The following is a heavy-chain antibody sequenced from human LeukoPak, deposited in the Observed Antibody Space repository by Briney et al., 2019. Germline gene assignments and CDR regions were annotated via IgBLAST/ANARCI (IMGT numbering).Heavy chain of an antibody. J-gene: IGHJ6*03. CDR3: ARHEASYFYYYMDV. CDR1: GGSISSTTYY. Sequence: ASAALSLTCTVSGGSISSTTYYWAWIRQPPGVGLEWIESVYYGETTYYNPSLESRVTISVETSKNQFSLRLNSVTAADTAVYYCARHEASYFYYYMDVWGAGTTVIVSS. CDR2: VYYGETT. V-gene: IGHV4-39*01.